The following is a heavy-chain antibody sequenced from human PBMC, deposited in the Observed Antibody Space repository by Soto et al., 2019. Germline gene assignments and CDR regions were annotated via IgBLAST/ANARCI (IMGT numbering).Heavy chain of an antibody. CDR2: INPSGGST. J-gene: IGHJ4*02. V-gene: IGHV1-46*01. CDR3: ARGLLGFRSPYYFDY. CDR1: GYIFTRYH. D-gene: IGHD3-16*01. Sequence: ASVKVSCKASGYIFTRYHMHWVRQAPGQGLEWMGIINPSGGSTSYTQKFQGRVTMTRDTSTSTVYMDLSSLRSEDTAVYYCARGLLGFRSPYYFDYWGQGTLVTVSS.